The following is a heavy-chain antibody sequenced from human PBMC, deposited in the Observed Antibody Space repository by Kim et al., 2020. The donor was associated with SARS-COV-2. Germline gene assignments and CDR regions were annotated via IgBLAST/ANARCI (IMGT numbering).Heavy chain of an antibody. CDR1: GFTFGDYA. D-gene: IGHD4-4*01. CDR3: TRTIDYSNPIDFDY. J-gene: IGHJ4*02. CDR2: IRSKAYGGTT. Sequence: GGSLRLSCTASGFTFGDYAMSWFRQAPGKGLEWVGFIRSKAYGGTTEYAASVKGRFTISRDDSKSIAYLQMNSLKTEDTAVYYCTRTIDYSNPIDFDYWGQGTLVTVSS. V-gene: IGHV3-49*03.